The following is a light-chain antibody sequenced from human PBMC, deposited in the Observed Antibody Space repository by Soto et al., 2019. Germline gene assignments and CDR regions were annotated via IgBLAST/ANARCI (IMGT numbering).Light chain of an antibody. Sequence: EIVWTQAPATLSLSPGERATLSCRASQSVSSYLAWYQQKPGQAPRLLIYDASNRATGIPARFSGSGSGTEFTLTISRLEPEDFAVYYCQQYGSSSWTFGQGTKVDIK. V-gene: IGKV3-11*01. CDR3: QQYGSSSWT. J-gene: IGKJ1*01. CDR1: QSVSSY. CDR2: DAS.